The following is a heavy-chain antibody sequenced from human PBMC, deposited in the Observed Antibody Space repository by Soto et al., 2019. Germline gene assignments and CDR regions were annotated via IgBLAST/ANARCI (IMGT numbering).Heavy chain of an antibody. J-gene: IGHJ4*02. Sequence: QVQLVESGGGVVQPGRSLRLSCAASGFTFSSYAMHWVRQAPGKGLEWVAVISYDGSNKYYADSVKGRFTISRDNSNNTLYLQMNSLRAEDTAVYSCARDRFENYCSGGSCFQASSQWGQGTLVTVSS. CDR2: ISYDGSNK. CDR1: GFTFSSYA. V-gene: IGHV3-30-3*01. CDR3: ARDRFENYCSGGSCFQASSQ. D-gene: IGHD2-15*01.